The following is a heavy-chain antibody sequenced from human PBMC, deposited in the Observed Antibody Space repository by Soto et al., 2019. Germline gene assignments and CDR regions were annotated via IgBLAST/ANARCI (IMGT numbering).Heavy chain of an antibody. CDR3: AKDIGQWVAAAGRGPY. V-gene: IGHV3-30*18. Sequence: QVQLVESGGGVVQPGRSLRLSCAASGFTFSSYGMHWVRQAPGKGLECVAIISYDGNIKYYADSVKGRFTISRDNSKNTLSLQMNSLRAEDTAVYYCAKDIGQWVAAAGRGPYWGQGTLVTVSS. CDR1: GFTFSSYG. CDR2: ISYDGNIK. J-gene: IGHJ4*02. D-gene: IGHD6-25*01.